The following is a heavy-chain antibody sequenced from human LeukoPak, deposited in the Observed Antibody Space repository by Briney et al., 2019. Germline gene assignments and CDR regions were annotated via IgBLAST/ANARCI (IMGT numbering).Heavy chain of an antibody. CDR2: ISAYNGNT. CDR1: GYTFTSYG. V-gene: IGHV1-18*01. D-gene: IGHD1-26*01. Sequence: ASVKVSCKASGYTFTSYGISWVRQAPGQGLEWMGWISAYNGNTNYAQKLQGRVTMTTDTSTSTAYMELGSLRSDDTAVYYCARYNSGSYYGESNFDYWGQGTLVTVSS. CDR3: ARYNSGSYYGESNFDY. J-gene: IGHJ4*02.